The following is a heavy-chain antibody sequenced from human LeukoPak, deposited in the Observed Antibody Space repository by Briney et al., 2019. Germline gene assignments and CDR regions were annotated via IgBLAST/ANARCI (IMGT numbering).Heavy chain of an antibody. CDR3: ARGSGGGSGSYYKDHYYGMDV. Sequence: PSETLSLTCAVYGGSFSGYYWSWIRQPPGKGLEWIGEINHSGSTNYNPSLKSRVTISVDTSKNQFSLKLNTVTAADTAVYYCARGSGGGSGSYYKDHYYGMDVWGPGTTVTVS. J-gene: IGHJ6*02. D-gene: IGHD3-10*01. V-gene: IGHV4-34*01. CDR1: GGSFSGYY. CDR2: INHSGST.